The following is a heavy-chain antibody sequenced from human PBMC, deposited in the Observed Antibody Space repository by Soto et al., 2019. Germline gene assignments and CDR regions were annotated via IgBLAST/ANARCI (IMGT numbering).Heavy chain of an antibody. Sequence: EVQLVESGGGLVQPGGSLRLSCAASGFTFSGRSMHWDRQAPGKGLVWVSGIDNAGTDSTYAVSVKGRFTSSRDNAKNTLYLQMNSLSVEDTAVFYCARGLFGPDVWGKGTTVTVSS. CDR2: IDNAGTDS. D-gene: IGHD3-10*02. V-gene: IGHV3-74*01. CDR1: GFTFSGRS. CDR3: ARGLFGPDV. J-gene: IGHJ6*04.